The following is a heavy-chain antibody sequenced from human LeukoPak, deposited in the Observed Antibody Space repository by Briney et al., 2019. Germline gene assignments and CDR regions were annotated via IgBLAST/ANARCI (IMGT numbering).Heavy chain of an antibody. CDR2: ISWNSGSI. D-gene: IGHD3-9*01. J-gene: IGHJ4*02. CDR3: AKDPYDILTGCFDY. CDR1: GFTFDDYA. V-gene: IGHV3-9*03. Sequence: PGGSLRLSCAASGFTFDDYAMHWVRQAPGKGLEWVSGISWNSGSIGYADSVKGRFTISRDNAKNSLYLQMNSLRAEDMALYYCAKDPYDILTGCFDYWGQGTLVTVSS.